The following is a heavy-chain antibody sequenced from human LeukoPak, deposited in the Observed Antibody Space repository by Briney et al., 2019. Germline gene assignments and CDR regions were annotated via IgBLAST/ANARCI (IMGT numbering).Heavy chain of an antibody. Sequence: ASVKVSCKASGYNFNDYYIYWVRQAPGHGLESMGYIHPDGGSTNYAQRFQGRVTMTSDMSTNTVYMELRSLRSEDTAMYYCARAFNSIQPLDYWGQGTLVTVSS. CDR1: GYNFNDYY. V-gene: IGHV1-46*02. D-gene: IGHD4-11*01. J-gene: IGHJ4*02. CDR2: IHPDGGST. CDR3: ARAFNSIQPLDY.